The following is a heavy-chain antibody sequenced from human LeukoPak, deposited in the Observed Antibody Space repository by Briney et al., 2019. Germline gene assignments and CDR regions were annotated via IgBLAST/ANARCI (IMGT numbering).Heavy chain of an antibody. V-gene: IGHV3-21*01. Sequence: GGSQRLSCAASGFTFSSYSMNWVRQAPGKGLEWVSSISSSSSYIYYADSVKGRFTISRDNAKNSLYLQMNSLRAEDTAVYYCARGPNLNYYYYYMDVWGKGTTVTISS. CDR3: ARGPNLNYYYYYMDV. CDR1: GFTFSSYS. CDR2: ISSSSSYI. J-gene: IGHJ6*03.